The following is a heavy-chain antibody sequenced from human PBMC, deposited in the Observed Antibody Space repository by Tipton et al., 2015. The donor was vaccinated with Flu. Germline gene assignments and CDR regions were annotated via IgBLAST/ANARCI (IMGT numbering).Heavy chain of an antibody. CDR1: GFTFDSYG. D-gene: IGHD1-1*01. J-gene: IGHJ4*02. CDR2: ISYDRSEK. Sequence: SLRLSCAASGFTFDSYGMHWVRQAPGKGLEWVAYISYDRSEKSYSDSVKGRFTISRDSSKNALYLQMFSLRPEDTAVYYCAKVRQSYYFDDWGQGTLVTVSS. V-gene: IGHV3-30*18. CDR3: AKVRQSYYFDD.